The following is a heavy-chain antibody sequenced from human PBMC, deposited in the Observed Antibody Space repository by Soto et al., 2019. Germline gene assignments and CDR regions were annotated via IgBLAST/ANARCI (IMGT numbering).Heavy chain of an antibody. CDR2: IYYSGST. J-gene: IGHJ5*02. CDR1: GGSISSGGYY. D-gene: IGHD2-2*01. V-gene: IGHV4-31*03. CDR3: ALGRTPRYCSSTSCYSSYNWFDP. Sequence: SETLSLTCTVSGGSISSGGYYWSWIRQHPGEGLEWIGYIYYSGSTYYNPSLKSRVTISVDTSKNQFSLKLSSVTAADTAVYYCALGRTPRYCSSTSCYSSYNWFDPWGQGTLVTVSS.